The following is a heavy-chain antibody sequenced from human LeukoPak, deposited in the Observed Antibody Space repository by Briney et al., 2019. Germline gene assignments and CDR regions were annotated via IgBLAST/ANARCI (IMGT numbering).Heavy chain of an antibody. J-gene: IGHJ5*02. Sequence: SETLSLTCSVSGGSLNDYYWGWIPQAPRRGLEWIGYIYYSGGTNYNPSLKSRVTLSLDTSTNQFSLKLRSVTAADTAVYYCARALAHTERRRFDPWGQGTLVTVSS. CDR3: ARALAHTERRRFDP. D-gene: IGHD2-21*01. V-gene: IGHV4-59*01. CDR2: IYYSGGT. CDR1: GGSLNDYY.